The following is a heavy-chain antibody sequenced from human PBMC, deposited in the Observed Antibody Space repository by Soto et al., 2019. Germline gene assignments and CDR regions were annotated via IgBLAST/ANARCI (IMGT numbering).Heavy chain of an antibody. CDR3: ARDLAAAGPDAFDI. CDR1: GGTFSSYA. V-gene: IGHV1-69*13. Sequence: SVKVSCKASGGTFSSYAISWVRQAPGQWLEWMGGIIPIFGTANYAQKFQGRVTITADESTSAAYMELSSLRSEDTAVYYCARDLAAAGPDAFDIWGQGTMVTVSS. D-gene: IGHD6-13*01. CDR2: IIPIFGTA. J-gene: IGHJ3*02.